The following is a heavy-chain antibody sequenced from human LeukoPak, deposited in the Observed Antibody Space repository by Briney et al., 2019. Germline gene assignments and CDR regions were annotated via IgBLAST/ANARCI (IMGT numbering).Heavy chain of an antibody. CDR2: ISGSGGST. D-gene: IGHD3-22*01. CDR1: GFTFDDYA. J-gene: IGHJ4*02. Sequence: GGSLRLSCAASGFTFDDYAMSWVRQAPGKGLEWVSAISGSGGSTYYADSVKGRFTISRDNSKNTLYLQMNSLRAEDTAVYYCAKEGSEDSSGYYYDTPIDYWGQGTLVTVSS. V-gene: IGHV3-23*01. CDR3: AKEGSEDSSGYYYDTPIDY.